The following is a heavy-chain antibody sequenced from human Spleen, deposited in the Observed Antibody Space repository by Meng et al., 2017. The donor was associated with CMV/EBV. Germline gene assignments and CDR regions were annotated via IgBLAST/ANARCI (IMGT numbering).Heavy chain of an antibody. D-gene: IGHD5-18*01. V-gene: IGHV1-2*02. CDR3: ARGDLSVDTAMANWFDP. J-gene: IGHJ5*02. CDR2: INPNSGGT. CDR1: GYTFTGYY. Sequence: ASVKVSCKASGYTFTGYYMHWVRQAPGQGLEWMGWINPNSGGTNYAQKFQARVTMTRDTSISTAYMELSRLRSDDTAVYYCARGDLSVDTAMANWFDPWGQGTLVTVSS.